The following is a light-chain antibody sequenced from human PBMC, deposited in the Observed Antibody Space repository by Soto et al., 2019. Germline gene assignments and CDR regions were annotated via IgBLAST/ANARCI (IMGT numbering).Light chain of an antibody. J-gene: IGLJ2*01. CDR1: SGHSSYA. V-gene: IGLV4-69*01. CDR3: QTWGTVV. Sequence: QPVLTQSPSASASLGASVKLTCTLSSGHSSYAIAWHQQQPEKGPRYLMKLNSDGSHSKGDGIPDRFSGSSSGAERYLTISSLHSADEADYYCQTWGTVVFGGGTKLTVL. CDR2: LNSDGSH.